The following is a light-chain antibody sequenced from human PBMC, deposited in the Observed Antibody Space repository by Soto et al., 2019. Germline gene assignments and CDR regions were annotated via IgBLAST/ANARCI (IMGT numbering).Light chain of an antibody. CDR1: SNDVGAYDY. Sequence: QSALTQPASVSGSPGQSITISCTGTSNDVGAYDYISWHQQHPGRAPKVMIYDVNNRPSGVSNRFSGSKSGNTASLTISGLQAEDEADYYCTSYTRSNTVLFGGGTKVTVL. J-gene: IGLJ2*01. CDR3: TSYTRSNTVL. V-gene: IGLV2-14*03. CDR2: DVN.